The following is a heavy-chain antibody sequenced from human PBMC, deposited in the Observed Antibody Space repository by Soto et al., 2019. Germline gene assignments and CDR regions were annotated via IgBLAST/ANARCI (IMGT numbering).Heavy chain of an antibody. Sequence: EVQLVESGGGLVQPGGSLRLSCAASGFTFGSYDMHWVRQATGKGLEWVSAIGTAGDTYYPGSVKGRFTISRENAKNSLYLQMNSLRAGDTAVYYCARVSDYDSSGFSHWYFDLWGRGTLVTVSS. V-gene: IGHV3-13*01. CDR1: GFTFGSYD. CDR3: ARVSDYDSSGFSHWYFDL. J-gene: IGHJ2*01. D-gene: IGHD3-22*01. CDR2: IGTAGDT.